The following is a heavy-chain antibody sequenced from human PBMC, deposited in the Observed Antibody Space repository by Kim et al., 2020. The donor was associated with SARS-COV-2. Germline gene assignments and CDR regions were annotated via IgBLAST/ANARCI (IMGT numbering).Heavy chain of an antibody. Sequence: ASVKVSCKASGYTFTSYYMHWVRQAPGQGLEWMGIINPSGGSTSYAQKFQGRVTMTRDTSTSTVYMELSSLRSEDTAVYYCAREGGGSYCSSTSCYKGLNWFDPWGQGTLVTVSS. D-gene: IGHD2-2*01. V-gene: IGHV1-46*01. J-gene: IGHJ5*02. CDR3: AREGGGSYCSSTSCYKGLNWFDP. CDR2: INPSGGST. CDR1: GYTFTSYY.